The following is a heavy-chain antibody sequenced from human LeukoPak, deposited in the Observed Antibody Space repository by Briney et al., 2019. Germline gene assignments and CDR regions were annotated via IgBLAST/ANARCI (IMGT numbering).Heavy chain of an antibody. CDR2: IYTGGTT. D-gene: IGHD4-17*01. CDR1: GGSISSGNYY. J-gene: IGHJ4*02. Sequence: SQTLSLTCTVSGGSISSGNYYWSWIRQPAGKGLDWLGRIYTGGTTHYNPALKSRVTISVDTSKNQFSLKLRSVTAADTALYYCAREFGYAVTSLDYWGQGTLVTVSS. CDR3: AREFGYAVTSLDY. V-gene: IGHV4-61*02.